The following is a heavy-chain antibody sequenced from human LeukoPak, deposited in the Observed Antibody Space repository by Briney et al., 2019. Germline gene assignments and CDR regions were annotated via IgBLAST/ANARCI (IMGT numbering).Heavy chain of an antibody. Sequence: ASVKVSCKASGYTFTSYGTSWVRQAPGKGLEWMGGFDPEDGETIYAQKFQGRVTMTEDTSTDTAYMELSSPRSEDTAVYYCATRKYCSSTSCYLSLYYFDYWGQGTLVTVSS. J-gene: IGHJ4*02. CDR2: FDPEDGET. D-gene: IGHD2-2*01. CDR3: ATRKYCSSTSCYLSLYYFDY. CDR1: GYTFTSYG. V-gene: IGHV1-24*01.